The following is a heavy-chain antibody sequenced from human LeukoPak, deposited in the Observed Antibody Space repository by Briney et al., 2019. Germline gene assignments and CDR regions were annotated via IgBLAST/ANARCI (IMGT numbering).Heavy chain of an antibody. J-gene: IGHJ4*02. CDR1: EFTFTSYW. D-gene: IGHD1-7*01. V-gene: IGHV3-7*05. CDR3: ARARNCDY. CDR2: INQDGSEK. Sequence: PGGSLRLSCAVSEFTFTSYWMSWVRQAPGKGLEWVANINQDGSEKYYVDSVKGRFTISRGNAKNSLFPQMNSLRAEDTAVYYCARARNCDYWGQGTLVTVSS.